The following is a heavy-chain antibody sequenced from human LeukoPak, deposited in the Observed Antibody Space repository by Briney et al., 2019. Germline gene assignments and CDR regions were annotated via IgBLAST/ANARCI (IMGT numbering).Heavy chain of an antibody. CDR3: ARQGFGEWDAFNI. D-gene: IGHD3-10*01. J-gene: IGHJ3*02. CDR2: IYYTGST. V-gene: IGHV4-39*01. Sequence: SETLSLTCTVSGGSISSSSYYWGWIRQPPGKGLEWIGSIYYTGSTYYNPSLKSRVTISVDTSKNQFSLKLSSVTAADTAVYYCARQGFGEWDAFNIWGQGTMVTVSS. CDR1: GGSISSSSYY.